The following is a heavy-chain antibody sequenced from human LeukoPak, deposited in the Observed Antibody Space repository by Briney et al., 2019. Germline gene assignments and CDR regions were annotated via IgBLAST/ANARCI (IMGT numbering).Heavy chain of an antibody. Sequence: GGSLRLSCAASGFAFSSYNMNWVRHAPGKGLEWISYIGSSGSPTHYADSVGGRFTISRDNAKNSLYLQMNSLRDEDTAVYFCARRPYSDTSGRLSDVWGQGTTVTVSS. J-gene: IGHJ6*02. D-gene: IGHD3-22*01. CDR3: ARRPYSDTSGRLSDV. CDR2: IGSSGSPT. CDR1: GFAFSSYN. V-gene: IGHV3-48*02.